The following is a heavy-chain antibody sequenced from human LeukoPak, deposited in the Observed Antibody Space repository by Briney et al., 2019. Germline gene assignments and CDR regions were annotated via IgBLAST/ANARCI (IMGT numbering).Heavy chain of an antibody. V-gene: IGHV3-30-3*01. Sequence: GGSLRLSCAASGFTFSSYAMHWVRQAPGKGLEWVAVISYDGSNKYYADSVKGRFTISRDNSKNTLYLQMNSLRAEDTAVYYCARDRGGTPYYYYYYMDVWGKGTTVTVS. CDR2: ISYDGSNK. D-gene: IGHD4-23*01. J-gene: IGHJ6*03. CDR1: GFTFSSYA. CDR3: ARDRGGTPYYYYYYMDV.